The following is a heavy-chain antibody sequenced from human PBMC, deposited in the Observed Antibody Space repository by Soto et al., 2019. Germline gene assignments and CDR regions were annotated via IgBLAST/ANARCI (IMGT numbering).Heavy chain of an antibody. CDR2: IYYSGST. D-gene: IGHD2-15*01. CDR3: ARHRPYSSPFYFAY. CDR1: GASISGYY. J-gene: IGHJ4*02. Sequence: QVQLQESGPGLVKPSETLSLTCTVSGASISGYYWSWIRQPPGKGLEWIGYIYYSGSTNYNSSLNSRVTTSVYRSKNQFSLKLSSVTAADTAVYYCARHRPYSSPFYFAYWGQGTLVTVSS. V-gene: IGHV4-59*08.